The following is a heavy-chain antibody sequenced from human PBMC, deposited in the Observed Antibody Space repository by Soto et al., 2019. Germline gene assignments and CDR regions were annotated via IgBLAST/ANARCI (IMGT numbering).Heavy chain of an antibody. D-gene: IGHD4-17*01. J-gene: IGHJ4*02. Sequence: SETLSLTCAVYGGSFSGYYWSWIRQPPGKGLEWIGEINHSGSTNYNPSLKSRVTISVDTSKNQFSLKLSSVTAADTAVYYCLYYGDRDVDYWGQGTLVTVSS. CDR3: LYYGDRDVDY. CDR1: GGSFSGYY. CDR2: INHSGST. V-gene: IGHV4-34*01.